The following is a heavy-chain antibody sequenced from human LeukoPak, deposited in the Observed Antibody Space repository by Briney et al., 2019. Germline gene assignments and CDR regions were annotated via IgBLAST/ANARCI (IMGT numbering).Heavy chain of an antibody. V-gene: IGHV4-59*01. J-gene: IGHJ5*02. CDR1: GGSISSFY. Sequence: SETLSLTCTVSGGSISSFYWSWIRLPPGKGLEWIGYSGITNYNPSLKSRVTISVDTSKNQFSLKPSSVTAADTAVYYCARHLGFCSSNSCYSWFGPWGRGTLVTVSS. CDR3: ARHLGFCSSNSCYSWFGP. D-gene: IGHD2-2*01. CDR2: SGIT.